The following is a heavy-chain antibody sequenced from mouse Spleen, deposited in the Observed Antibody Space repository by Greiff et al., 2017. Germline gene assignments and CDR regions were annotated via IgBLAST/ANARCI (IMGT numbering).Heavy chain of an antibody. V-gene: IGHV1-26*01. CDR2: INPNNGGT. CDR3: ARWSTTVVDAMDY. D-gene: IGHD1-1*01. Sequence: EVQLQQSGPELVKPGASVKISCKASGYTFTDYYMNWVKQSHGKSLEWIGDINPNNGGTSYNQKFKGKATLTVDKSSSTAYMELRSLTSEDSAVYYCARWSTTVVDAMDYWGQGTSVTVSS. J-gene: IGHJ4*01. CDR1: GYTFTDYY.